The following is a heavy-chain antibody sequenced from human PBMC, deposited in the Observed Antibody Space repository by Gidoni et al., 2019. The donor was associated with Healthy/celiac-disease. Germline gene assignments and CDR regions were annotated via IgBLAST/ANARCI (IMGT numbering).Heavy chain of an antibody. CDR3: ARGPLAVRGVIYYYYYYMDV. J-gene: IGHJ6*03. CDR1: GGSFSGYY. D-gene: IGHD3-10*01. V-gene: IGHV4-34*01. CDR2: INHSGST. Sequence: QVQLQQWGAGLLKPSETLSLTCAVYGGSFSGYYWSWIRQPPGKGLEWIGEINHSGSTNYNPSLKSRVTISVDTSKNQFSLKLSSVTAADTAVYYCARGPLAVRGVIYYYYYYMDVWGKGTTVTVSS.